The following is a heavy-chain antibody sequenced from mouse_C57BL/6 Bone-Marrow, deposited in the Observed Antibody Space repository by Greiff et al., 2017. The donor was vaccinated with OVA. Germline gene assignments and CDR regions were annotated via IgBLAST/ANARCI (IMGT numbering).Heavy chain of an antibody. CDR1: GYSITSDY. CDR3: ARSFDYDVRAMDY. J-gene: IGHJ4*01. CDR2: ISYSGST. D-gene: IGHD2-4*01. V-gene: IGHV3-8*01. Sequence: EVMLVESGPGLAKPSQTLSLTCSVTGYSITSDYWNWIRKFPGNKLEYMGYISYSGSTYYNPSLKSRISITRDTSKNQYYLQLNSVTTEDTATYYCARSFDYDVRAMDYWGQGTSVTVSS.